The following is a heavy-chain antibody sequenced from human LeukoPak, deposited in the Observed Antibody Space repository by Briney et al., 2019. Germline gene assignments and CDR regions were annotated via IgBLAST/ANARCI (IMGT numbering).Heavy chain of an antibody. CDR1: GGSFSGYY. Sequence: SETLSLTCAVYGGSFSGYYWSWIRQPPGKGLEWIGEINHSGGTNYNPSLKSRVTISVDTSKNQFSLKLSSVTAADTAVYYCAAPSVGALDIWGQGTMVTVSS. V-gene: IGHV4-34*01. CDR3: AAPSVGALDI. CDR2: INHSGGT. J-gene: IGHJ3*02.